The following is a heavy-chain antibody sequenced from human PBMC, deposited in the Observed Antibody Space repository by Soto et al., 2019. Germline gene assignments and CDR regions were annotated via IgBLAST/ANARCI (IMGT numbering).Heavy chain of an antibody. D-gene: IGHD2-21*02. J-gene: IGHJ4*02. CDR2: INACNGNT. V-gene: IGHV1-3*05. CDR3: ARSSVVVTALDY. Sequence: QVQLVQSGAEEKKPGASVKVSCKASGYTFTSYAMHWVRQAPGQRLEWMGWINACNGNTKYAQKFQGRVTITRDTSASTAYMELSSLRSADTDVYYCARSSVVVTALDYWGQGTLVTVSS. CDR1: GYTFTSYA.